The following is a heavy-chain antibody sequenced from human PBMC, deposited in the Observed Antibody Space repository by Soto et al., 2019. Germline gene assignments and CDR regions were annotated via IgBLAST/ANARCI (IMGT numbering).Heavy chain of an antibody. CDR2: IYYSGST. V-gene: IGHV4-31*03. J-gene: IGHJ5*02. CDR3: ARAPAVVPAAEMINWFDP. Sequence: SETLSLTCTVSGGSISSGGYYWSWIRQHPGKGLEWIGYIYYSGSTYYNPSLKSRVTISVDTSKNQFSLKLSSVTAADTAAYYCARAPAVVPAAEMINWFDPWGQGTLVTVSS. D-gene: IGHD2-2*01. CDR1: GGSISSGGYY.